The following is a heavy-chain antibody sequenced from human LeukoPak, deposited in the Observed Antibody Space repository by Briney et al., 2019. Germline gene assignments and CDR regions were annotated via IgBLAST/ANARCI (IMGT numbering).Heavy chain of an antibody. CDR2: ISGSGGST. CDR3: AKGRGYSGYDLVDY. CDR1: GYSFTSYW. J-gene: IGHJ4*02. D-gene: IGHD5-12*01. V-gene: IGHV3-23*01. Sequence: GESLKISCKGSGYSFTSYWIGWVRQAPGKGLEWVSAISGSGGSTYYADSVKGRFTISRDNSKNTLYLQMNSLRAEDTAVYYCAKGRGYSGYDLVDYWGQGTLVTVSS.